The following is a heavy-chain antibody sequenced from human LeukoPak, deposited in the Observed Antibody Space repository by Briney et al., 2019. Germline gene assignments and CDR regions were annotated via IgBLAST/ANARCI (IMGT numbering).Heavy chain of an antibody. CDR1: GFTFGDYA. J-gene: IGHJ4*02. V-gene: IGHV3-49*04. D-gene: IGHD6-13*01. CDR2: IRSKAYGGTT. Sequence: GGSLRLSCTASGFTFGDYAMSWARQAPGKGLEWVGFIRSKAYGGTTEYAASVKGRFTISRDDSKSIAYLQMNSLKTEDTAVYYCTRDPSSPGSPFDYWGQGTLVTVSS. CDR3: TRDPSSPGSPFDY.